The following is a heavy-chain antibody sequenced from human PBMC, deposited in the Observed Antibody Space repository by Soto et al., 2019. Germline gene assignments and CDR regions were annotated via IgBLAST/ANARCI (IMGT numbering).Heavy chain of an antibody. Sequence: ASVKVSCKASGYTFTNHGISWVRQAPGQGLEWMGWISAYNGDTKYAQNLQGRVTMTTDTSTSTAYMELRSLRSDDTAVYYCARDPSNCSGHCQFFDSWGQGTLDIVSS. CDR2: ISAYNGDT. CDR1: GYTFTNHG. V-gene: IGHV1-18*01. CDR3: ARDPSNCSGHCQFFDS. D-gene: IGHD3-3*01. J-gene: IGHJ4*02.